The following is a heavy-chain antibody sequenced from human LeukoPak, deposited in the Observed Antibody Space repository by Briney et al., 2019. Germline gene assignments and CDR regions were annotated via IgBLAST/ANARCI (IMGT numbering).Heavy chain of an antibody. J-gene: IGHJ4*02. CDR3: ATIDGHYDSSGY. CDR1: GGTFSSYA. CDR2: IIPIFGTA. D-gene: IGHD3-22*01. V-gene: IGHV1-69*06. Sequence: GASVKVSCKASGGTFSSYAISWVRQAPGQGLEWMGGIIPIFGTANYAQKFQGRVTMTEDTSTDTAYMELSSLRSEDTAVYYCATIDGHYDSSGYWAQGTLVIVSS.